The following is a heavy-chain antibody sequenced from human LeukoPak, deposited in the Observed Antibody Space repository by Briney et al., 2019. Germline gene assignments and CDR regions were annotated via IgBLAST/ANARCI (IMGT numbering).Heavy chain of an antibody. D-gene: IGHD6-13*01. CDR2: INPSSGGA. CDR1: GYTFTRYY. V-gene: IGHV1-2*02. Sequence: GASVKVSCKASGYTFTRYYLHCVRQAPGQGLEGMGWINPSSGGAKHTQNFQGRVIITTDTSLSTAYMELSSLRSDDTDVYYCARSSPPTYYHFYYYMDVWGKGSTVTVSS. J-gene: IGHJ6*03. CDR3: ARSSPPTYYHFYYYMDV.